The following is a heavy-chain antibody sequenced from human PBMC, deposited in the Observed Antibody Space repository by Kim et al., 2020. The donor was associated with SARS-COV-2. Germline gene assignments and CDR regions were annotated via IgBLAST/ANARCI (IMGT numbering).Heavy chain of an antibody. CDR1: GFSFSDRY. D-gene: IGHD3-10*01. Sequence: GGSLRLSCVGSGFSFSDRYMDWVRQAPGKGPEWVARSRNEANSFSKRYATSGDGTFFISRDASGNSLYLQMNNLRVEDTAVYYCANLWGTFPRGYWGQGTLVTVSS. CDR2: SRNEANSFSK. CDR3: ANLWGTFPRGY. J-gene: IGHJ4*02. V-gene: IGHV3-72*01.